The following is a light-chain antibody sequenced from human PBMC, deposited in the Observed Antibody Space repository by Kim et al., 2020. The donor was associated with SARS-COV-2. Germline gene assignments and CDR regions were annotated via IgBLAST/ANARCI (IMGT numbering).Light chain of an antibody. J-gene: IGLJ2*01. CDR2: DVT. CDR1: SSDIGGYNY. Sequence: GQSITISCTGTSSDIGGYNYVSWYQQYPGKAPKLMIYDVTDRPSGVSIRFSGSKSANTASLTISGLRADDEATYYCSSYTDDNTVIFGGGTKVTVL. V-gene: IGLV2-14*03. CDR3: SSYTDDNTVI.